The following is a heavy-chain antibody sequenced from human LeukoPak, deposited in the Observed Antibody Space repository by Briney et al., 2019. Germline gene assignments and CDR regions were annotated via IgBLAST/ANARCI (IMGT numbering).Heavy chain of an antibody. D-gene: IGHD5-12*01. V-gene: IGHV4-30-2*01. CDR3: ARAAVVVATITGAWFDP. CDR1: GGSISSGGYS. J-gene: IGHJ5*02. CDR2: IYDSGST. Sequence: SETLYLTCAVSGGSISSGGYSWSWIRQPPEKGMEWIGYIYDSGSTYYNPSLKSRVTISVDRSKNQFSLKLRSVTAADTAVYYCARAAVVVATITGAWFDPWGQGTLVTVSS.